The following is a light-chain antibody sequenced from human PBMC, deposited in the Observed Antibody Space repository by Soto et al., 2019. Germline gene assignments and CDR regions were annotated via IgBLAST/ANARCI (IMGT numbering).Light chain of an antibody. Sequence: DIQLTQSPSFLSASVGDRVTITCRASQGISSYLAWYQHKPGKAPKLLIYAASTLKSGIPSRFSGSGSGTEFTLTISSLQPEDFATYYCQQLNSYPFLTFGGGTKVEIK. CDR2: AAS. CDR1: QGISSY. CDR3: QQLNSYPFLT. J-gene: IGKJ4*01. V-gene: IGKV1-9*01.